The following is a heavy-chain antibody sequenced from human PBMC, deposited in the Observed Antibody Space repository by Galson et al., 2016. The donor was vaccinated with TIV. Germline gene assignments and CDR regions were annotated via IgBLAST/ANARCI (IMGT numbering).Heavy chain of an antibody. J-gene: IGHJ4*02. CDR2: FFHPGAV. D-gene: IGHD2-21*02. CDR3: TRHIGGDFGDY. CDR1: GYSINSHYF. Sequence: TLSLTCTVSGYSINSHYFWAWLRQPPGKGLEWIGSFFHPGAVYYNPSLERRVTMSGDTSKNHFSLRLTSVTAADTAIHYCTRHIGGDFGDYVGQGILVTVSS. V-gene: IGHV4-38-2*02.